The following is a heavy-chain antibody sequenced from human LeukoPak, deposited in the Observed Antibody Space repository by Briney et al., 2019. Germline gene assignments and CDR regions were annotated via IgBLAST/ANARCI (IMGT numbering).Heavy chain of an antibody. Sequence: GGSLRLSCAASGFTVITNDMTWVRQAPAKGLELGSVLYSDGNTKYADSVQGRFTISRDNSKNTLYLEMNSLSPDDTAVYYCARGVEPLAANTLAYWGQGTLVTVSS. D-gene: IGHD1-14*01. CDR1: GFTVITND. CDR2: LYSDGNT. V-gene: IGHV3-53*01. CDR3: ARGVEPLAANTLAY. J-gene: IGHJ4*02.